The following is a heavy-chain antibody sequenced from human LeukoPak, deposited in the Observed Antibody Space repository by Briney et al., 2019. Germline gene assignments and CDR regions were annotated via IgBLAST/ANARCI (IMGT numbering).Heavy chain of an antibody. D-gene: IGHD3-10*02. V-gene: IGHV3-21*01. Sequence: GGSLRLSCAASGFTFSSYSMNWVRQAPGKGLEWVSPISSSSSYIYYADSVKGRFTISRDNAKNSLYLQMNSLRAEDTAVYYCARDGFIVFGDNRYYFDYWGQGTLVTVSS. CDR1: GFTFSSYS. J-gene: IGHJ4*02. CDR3: ARDGFIVFGDNRYYFDY. CDR2: ISSSSSYI.